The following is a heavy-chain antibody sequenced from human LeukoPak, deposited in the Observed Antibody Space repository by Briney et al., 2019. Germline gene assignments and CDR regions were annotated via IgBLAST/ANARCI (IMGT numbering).Heavy chain of an antibody. J-gene: IGHJ6*03. D-gene: IGHD6-6*01. Sequence: KPSETLSLTCTGSGGSISSYYWSWIRQPAGKGLEWIGRIYTSGSTNYNPSLKSRVTMSVDTSKNQFSLKLSSVTAADTAVDYCPRDCKETPYSSSRVAYYYYYMDVWGKGTTVTVSS. V-gene: IGHV4-4*07. CDR3: PRDCKETPYSSSRVAYYYYYMDV. CDR2: IYTSGST. CDR1: GGSISSYY.